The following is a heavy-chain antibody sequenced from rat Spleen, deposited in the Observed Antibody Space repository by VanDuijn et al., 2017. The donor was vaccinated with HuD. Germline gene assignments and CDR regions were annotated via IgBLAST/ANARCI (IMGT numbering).Heavy chain of an antibody. CDR3: ARHPIYNNYGYYWYFDF. J-gene: IGHJ1*01. CDR1: GFTFSNYG. V-gene: IGHV5-19*01. CDR2: ISPSGGST. D-gene: IGHD1-10*01. Sequence: EVQLVESGGGLVQPGRSLKLSCAASGFTFSNYGMHWMRQAPTKGLEWVASISPSGGSTYYEDSVKGRFTISRDNAKSTLYLQMNSLRSEDTATYYCARHPIYNNYGYYWYFDFWGPGTMVTVSS.